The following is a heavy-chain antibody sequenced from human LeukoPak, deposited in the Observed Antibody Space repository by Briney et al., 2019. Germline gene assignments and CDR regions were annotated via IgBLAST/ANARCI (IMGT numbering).Heavy chain of an antibody. Sequence: GGSLRLSCAASGFTFSSYAMSWVRQAPGKGLKWVSPISGSGDSTYYADSVEGRFTISRDNSKNRLYLQMNSLRAEDTAVYYCANTYFYNSTNYDDAFDIWGQGTMVTVSS. V-gene: IGHV3-23*01. J-gene: IGHJ3*02. CDR2: ISGSGDST. D-gene: IGHD3-22*01. CDR3: ANTYFYNSTNYDDAFDI. CDR1: GFTFSSYA.